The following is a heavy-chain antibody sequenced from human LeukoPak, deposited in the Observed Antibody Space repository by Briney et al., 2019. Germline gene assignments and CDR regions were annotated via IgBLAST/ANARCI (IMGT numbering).Heavy chain of an antibody. Sequence: GASVKVSCKASGYTFIGHYMHWVRQAPGQGLEWMGWSNPNSGGTNYAQKFQGRVTITRNTSISTAYMELSSLRSEDTAVYYCARGTDGYCSGGSCALYYYYYMDVWGKGTTVTVSS. D-gene: IGHD2-15*01. V-gene: IGHV1-2*02. CDR2: SNPNSGGT. J-gene: IGHJ6*03. CDR1: GYTFIGHY. CDR3: ARGTDGYCSGGSCALYYYYYMDV.